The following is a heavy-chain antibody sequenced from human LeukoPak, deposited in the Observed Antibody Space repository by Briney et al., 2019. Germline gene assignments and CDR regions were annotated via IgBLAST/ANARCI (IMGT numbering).Heavy chain of an antibody. CDR3: AKCRRMVDAFDI. D-gene: IGHD3-10*01. Sequence: SETLSLTCTVSGYSISSGYYWGWIRQPPGKGLEWIESIYHSGSTYYNPSLKSRVTISVDTSKNQFSLKLSSVTAADTAVYYCAKCRRMVDAFDIWGQGTMVTVSS. V-gene: IGHV4-38-2*02. J-gene: IGHJ3*02. CDR1: GYSISSGYY. CDR2: IYHSGST.